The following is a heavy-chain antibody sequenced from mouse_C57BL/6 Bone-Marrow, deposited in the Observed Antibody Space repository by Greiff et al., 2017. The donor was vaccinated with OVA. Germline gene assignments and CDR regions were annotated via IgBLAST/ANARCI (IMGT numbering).Heavy chain of an antibody. Sequence: EVQLVESGGGLVKPGGSLKLSCAASGFTFSSYAMSWVRQTPEKRLEWVATISDGGSYTYYPDNVKGRFTISRDNAKNNLYLQMSHLKSEDTAMYYCAREGQLGRAYWGQGTLVTVSA. D-gene: IGHD4-1*02. CDR3: AREGQLGRAY. J-gene: IGHJ3*01. CDR2: ISDGGSYT. V-gene: IGHV5-4*01. CDR1: GFTFSSYA.